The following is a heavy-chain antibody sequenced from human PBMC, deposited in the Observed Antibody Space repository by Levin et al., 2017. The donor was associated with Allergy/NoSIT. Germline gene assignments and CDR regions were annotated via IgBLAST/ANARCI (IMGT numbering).Heavy chain of an antibody. D-gene: IGHD1-1*01. J-gene: IGHJ4*02. CDR1: GYTFTNYW. Sequence: GGSLRLSCKSSGYTFTNYWIGWVRQVSGTGLEWMGIIYPGDSDIRYNPSFQGQVTISADRSITTAYLQWSSLKASDTAIYYCARHNLDTPPNIDYWGQGTLVTVSS. CDR2: IYPGDSDI. CDR3: ARHNLDTPPNIDY. V-gene: IGHV5-51*01.